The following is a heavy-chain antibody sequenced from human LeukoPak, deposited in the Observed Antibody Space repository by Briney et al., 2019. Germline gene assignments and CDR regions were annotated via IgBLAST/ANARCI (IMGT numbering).Heavy chain of an antibody. V-gene: IGHV3-23*01. J-gene: IGHJ4*02. CDR3: AKNYYGSGTMGGY. CDR2: IGGSGAST. CDR1: GFTFSSFT. D-gene: IGHD3-10*01. Sequence: GGSLRLSCAASGFTFSSFTMTWVRQAPGKGLEWVSTIGGSGASTYYVGSVKGRSTISRDNSKNTLSLQMNSLRAEDSAIYYCAKNYYGSGTMGGYWGQGTLVTVSS.